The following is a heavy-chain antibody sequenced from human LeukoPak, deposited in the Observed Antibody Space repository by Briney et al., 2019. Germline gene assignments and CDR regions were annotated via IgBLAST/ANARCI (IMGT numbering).Heavy chain of an antibody. CDR2: IYTSGST. Sequence: SETLSLTCTVSGGSISSYYWSWIRQPAGKGLEWIGRIYTSGSTNYNPSLKSRVTMSADTSKNQFSLKLSSVTAADTAVYYCAGTYYYDSSGYYHYSLWGQGTLVTVSS. CDR1: GGSISSYY. D-gene: IGHD3-22*01. J-gene: IGHJ4*02. V-gene: IGHV4-4*07. CDR3: AGTYYYDSSGYYHYSL.